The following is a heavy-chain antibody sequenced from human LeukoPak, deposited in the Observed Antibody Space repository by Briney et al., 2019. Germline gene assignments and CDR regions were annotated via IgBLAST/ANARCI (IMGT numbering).Heavy chain of an antibody. CDR3: ARAPSIFGGHFGY. CDR1: GFTFSSYE. D-gene: IGHD3-10*01. V-gene: IGHV3-48*03. CDR2: ISSSGSTI. J-gene: IGHJ4*02. Sequence: AGGSLRLSCAGSGFTFSSYEMNWVRQAPGKGLEWVSYISSSGSTIYYADSVKGRFTISRDNAKNSLYLQMNSLRADDTAVYYCARAPSIFGGHFGYWGQGTLVTVSS.